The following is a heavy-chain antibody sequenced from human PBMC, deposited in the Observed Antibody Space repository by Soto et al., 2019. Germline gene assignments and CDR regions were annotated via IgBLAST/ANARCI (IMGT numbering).Heavy chain of an antibody. Sequence: ASVKVSCKASGYSFTDYHIHWVRQAPGQGLEWLGRINPKSGGTSTAQKFQGWVTMTTDTSISTASMELTRLTSDDTAIYYCARGDSTYCSNGLCSFFYTRDMDVWG. CDR2: INPKSGGT. CDR1: GYSFTDYH. CDR3: ARGDSTYCSNGLCSFFYTRDMDV. D-gene: IGHD2-8*01. J-gene: IGHJ6*02. V-gene: IGHV1-2*04.